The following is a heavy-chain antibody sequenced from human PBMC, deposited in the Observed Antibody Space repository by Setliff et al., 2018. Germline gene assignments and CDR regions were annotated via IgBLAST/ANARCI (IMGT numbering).Heavy chain of an antibody. CDR1: GGSFSNYY. CDR2: ITGSSTYI. CDR3: ARDRVSNSFYYYGLDV. D-gene: IGHD1-1*01. J-gene: IGHJ6*02. Sequence: ETLSLTCTVYGGSFSNYYWSWVRQAPGKGLEWVSSITGSSTYIFYADSVRGRFTISRDNAKNSLYLQMNSLRAEDTAVYYCARDRVSNSFYYYGLDVWGQGTTVTVSS. V-gene: IGHV3-21*01.